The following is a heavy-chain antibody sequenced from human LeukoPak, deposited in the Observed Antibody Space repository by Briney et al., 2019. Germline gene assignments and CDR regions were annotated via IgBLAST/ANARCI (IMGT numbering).Heavy chain of an antibody. CDR1: GFTFSNAW. Sequence: GGSLRLSCAASGFTFSNAWMSWVRQAPGKGLEWVGRIKSKTDGWTTDYAAPVKGRFTISRDDSKNTLYLQMHSLKTEDTAVYYCARESGLRYFDCWGQGTLVTVSS. J-gene: IGHJ4*02. CDR2: IKSKTDGWTT. D-gene: IGHD3-9*01. V-gene: IGHV3-15*01. CDR3: ARESGLRYFDC.